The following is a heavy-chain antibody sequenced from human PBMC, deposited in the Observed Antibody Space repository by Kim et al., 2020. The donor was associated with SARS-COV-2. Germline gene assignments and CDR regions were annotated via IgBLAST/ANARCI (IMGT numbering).Heavy chain of an antibody. J-gene: IGHJ6*02. CDR3: ARGPAMVRGTYGMDV. D-gene: IGHD3-10*01. V-gene: IGHV3-13*01. CDR1: GFTFSSYD. CDR2: IGTAGDT. Sequence: GGSLRLSCAASGFTFSSYDMHWVSQATGKGLEWVSAIGTAGDTYYPGSVKGRFTISRENAKNSLYLQMNSLRAGDTAVYYCARGPAMVRGTYGMDVWGQGTTVTVSS.